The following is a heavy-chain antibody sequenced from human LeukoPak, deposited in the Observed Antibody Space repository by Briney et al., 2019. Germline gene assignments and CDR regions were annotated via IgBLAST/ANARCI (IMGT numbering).Heavy chain of an antibody. D-gene: IGHD3-22*01. CDR2: IYYSGST. V-gene: IGHV4-59*01. CDR3: ARDTMIVPKGGFDP. Sequence: SETLSLTCTVSGGSISSYYWSWLRQPPGKGLEWIGYIYYSGSTNYNPSLKSRVTISVDTSKNQFSLKLSSVTAADTAVYYCARDTMIVPKGGFDPWGQGTLVTVSS. CDR1: GGSISSYY. J-gene: IGHJ5*02.